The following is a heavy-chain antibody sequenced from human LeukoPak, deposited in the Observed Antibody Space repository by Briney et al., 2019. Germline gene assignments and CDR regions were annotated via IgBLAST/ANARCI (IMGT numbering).Heavy chain of an antibody. Sequence: ASVMVSCKASGYTFTGYYMHWVRQAPGQGLEWMGWINPNSGGTNYAQKFQGRVTMTRDTSISTAYMELSRLRSDDTAVYYCARGINYCSSTSCLDYWGQGTLVTVSS. CDR3: ARGINYCSSTSCLDY. J-gene: IGHJ4*02. CDR2: INPNSGGT. D-gene: IGHD2-2*01. CDR1: GYTFTGYY. V-gene: IGHV1-2*02.